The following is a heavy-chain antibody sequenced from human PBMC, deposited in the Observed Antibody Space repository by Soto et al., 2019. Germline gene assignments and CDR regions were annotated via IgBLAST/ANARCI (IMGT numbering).Heavy chain of an antibody. D-gene: IGHD6-13*01. V-gene: IGHV3-30*18. CDR1: GFTFSSYG. Sequence: PGGSLRLSCAASGFTFSSYGMHWVRQAPGKGLEWVAVISYDGSNKYYADSVKGRFTISRDNSKNTLYLQMNSLRAEDTAVYYCAKDGLIAAAGRRSSRYNWFDPWGQGTLVTVSS. J-gene: IGHJ5*02. CDR2: ISYDGSNK. CDR3: AKDGLIAAAGRRSSRYNWFDP.